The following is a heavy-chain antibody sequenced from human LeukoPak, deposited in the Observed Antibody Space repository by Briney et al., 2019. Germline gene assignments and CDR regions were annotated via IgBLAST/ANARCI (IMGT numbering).Heavy chain of an antibody. V-gene: IGHV4-4*02. J-gene: IGHJ4*02. CDR3: ASRKLGNDY. Sequence: SETLSLTCAVSGGSISSSNWWSWVRQPPGKGLEWIGEIYHTGSTSYSPSLKSRVTISADTSQNQFSLKLSSVTAADTAVYYCASRKLGNDYWGQGTLVTVSS. CDR2: IYHTGST. CDR1: GGSISSSNW. D-gene: IGHD7-27*01.